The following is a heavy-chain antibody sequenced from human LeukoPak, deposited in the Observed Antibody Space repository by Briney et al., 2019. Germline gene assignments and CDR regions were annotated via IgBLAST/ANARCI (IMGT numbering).Heavy chain of an antibody. Sequence: GGSLRLSCAASGFTFSSYWMSWVRQAPGKGLEWVANIKQDGSEKYYVDSVKGRFTISRDNAKNSLYLQMNSLRAEDTAVCYCARVGSGYYPRSGYYYYGMDVWGQGTTVTVSS. CDR3: ARVGSGYYPRSGYYYYGMDV. D-gene: IGHD3-3*01. V-gene: IGHV3-7*01. CDR1: GFTFSSYW. CDR2: IKQDGSEK. J-gene: IGHJ6*02.